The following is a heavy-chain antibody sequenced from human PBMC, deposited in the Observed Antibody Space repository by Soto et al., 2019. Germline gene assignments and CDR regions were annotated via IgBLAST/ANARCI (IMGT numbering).Heavy chain of an antibody. J-gene: IGHJ4*01. V-gene: IGHV3-15*07. CDR2: IKSKTDGGTT. CDR3: TTDSYSTIIIVRFDY. CDR1: GFTFTNAW. D-gene: IGHD3-22*01. Sequence: GSLXLSCAASGFTFTNAWINWVRQAPGKGLEWVGRIKSKTDGGTTDYAEPVKGRFAISRDDSNNMVYLQMNSLKIEDTAVYYCTTDSYSTIIIVRFDYWGHGTLVTVSS.